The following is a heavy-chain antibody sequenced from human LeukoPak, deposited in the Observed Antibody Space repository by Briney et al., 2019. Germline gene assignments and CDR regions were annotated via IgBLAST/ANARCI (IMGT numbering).Heavy chain of an antibody. V-gene: IGHV3-23*01. Sequence: GGSLRLSCAASGFTFSGYAMSWVRQAPGKGLEWVSAISGSGGSTYYADSVKGRFTISRDNSKDTMYLQMNSLRAEDTAVYYCAKRIQSAMAMGYWGQGTLVTVSS. CDR1: GFTFSGYA. D-gene: IGHD5-18*01. CDR3: AKRIQSAMAMGY. CDR2: ISGSGGST. J-gene: IGHJ4*02.